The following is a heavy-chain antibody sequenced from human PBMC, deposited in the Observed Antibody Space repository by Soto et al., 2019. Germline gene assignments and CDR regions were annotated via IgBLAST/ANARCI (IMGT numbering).Heavy chain of an antibody. Sequence: SETLSLTCSVYVGSFSGYYWSWSRQPPGKGLEWIGEINHSGSTNYNPSLKSRVTISVDTSKNQFSLKLSSVTAADTAVYYCARGVFGYYDSSGYYRLDYFDYWGQGTLVTVSS. CDR1: VGSFSGYY. CDR2: INHSGST. J-gene: IGHJ4*02. V-gene: IGHV4-34*01. CDR3: ARGVFGYYDSSGYYRLDYFDY. D-gene: IGHD3-22*01.